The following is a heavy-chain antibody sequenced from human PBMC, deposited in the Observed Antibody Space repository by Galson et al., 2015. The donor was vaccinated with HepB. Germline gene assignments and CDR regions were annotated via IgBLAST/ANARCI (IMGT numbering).Heavy chain of an antibody. CDR1: GYTFTSYG. CDR2: ISAYNGNT. D-gene: IGHD2-2*01. V-gene: IGHV1-18*01. CDR3: ARDLDSIVVVPAAIDY. Sequence: SVKVSCKASGYTFTSYGISWVRQAPGQGLEWMGWISAYNGNTNYAQKLQGRVTMTTDTSTNTAYMELMSLRSDDTAVYYCARDLDSIVVVPAAIDYWGQGTLVTVSS. J-gene: IGHJ4*02.